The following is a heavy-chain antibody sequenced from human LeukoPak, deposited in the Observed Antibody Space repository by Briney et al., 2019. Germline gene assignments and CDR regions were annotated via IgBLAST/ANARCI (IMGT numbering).Heavy chain of an antibody. CDR2: IYYSGST. CDR1: GGSISSGGDY. J-gene: IGHJ4*02. D-gene: IGHD3-10*01. Sequence: SQTLSLTCTVSGGSISSGGDYWGWLRQHPGKGLEGIGYIYYSGSTYYNPSLKSRVTISVYTAKNQFSLKLSSVTAADPAVYYRARGGVGYGSGSYDTFDYWGQGTLVTVSS. CDR3: ARGGVGYGSGSYDTFDY. V-gene: IGHV4-31*03.